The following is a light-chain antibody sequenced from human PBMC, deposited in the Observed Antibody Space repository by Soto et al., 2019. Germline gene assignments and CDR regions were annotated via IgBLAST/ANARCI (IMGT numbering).Light chain of an antibody. CDR2: GAS. Sequence: EIVLTQSPGTLSLSPGERATLFCRASQSVNTSQLAWYQQKPGQAPRLLMGASSRATGVPDRVIASGSGTDFTLTISRLEPAGFAVDYCQQFASSPRTFGRGTTVEIK. CDR3: QQFASSPRT. V-gene: IGKV3-20*01. J-gene: IGKJ1*01. CDR1: QSVNTSQ.